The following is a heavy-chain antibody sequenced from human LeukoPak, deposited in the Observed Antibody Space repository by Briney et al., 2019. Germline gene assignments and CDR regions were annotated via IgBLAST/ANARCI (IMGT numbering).Heavy chain of an antibody. D-gene: IGHD3-9*01. CDR1: GYTLTELS. J-gene: IGHJ6*03. V-gene: IGHV1-24*01. CDR2: FDPEDGET. CDR3: ASHPTTGYPDYYYYYMDV. Sequence: GASVTVSCKVSGYTLTELSMHWVRQAPGKGLEWMGGFDPEDGETIYAQKFQGRVTITADESTSTAYMELSSLRSEDTAVYYCASHPTTGYPDYYYYYMDVWGKGTTVTVSS.